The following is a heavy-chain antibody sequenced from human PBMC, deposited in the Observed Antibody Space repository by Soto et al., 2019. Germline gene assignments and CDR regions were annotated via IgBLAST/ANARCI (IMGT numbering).Heavy chain of an antibody. Sequence: KQSQTLSLTCAISGDSVSSNSAAWNWIRQSPSRGLEWLGRTYYRSKWYNDYAVSVKSRITINPDTSKNQFSLQLNSVTPEDTAVYYCARGSYYDSSGYYYYWGQGTLVTVSS. J-gene: IGHJ4*02. CDR1: GDSVSSNSAA. CDR2: TYYRSKWYN. V-gene: IGHV6-1*01. CDR3: ARGSYYDSSGYYYY. D-gene: IGHD3-22*01.